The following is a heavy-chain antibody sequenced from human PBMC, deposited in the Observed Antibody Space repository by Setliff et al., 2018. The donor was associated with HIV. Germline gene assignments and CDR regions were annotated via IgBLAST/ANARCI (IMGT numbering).Heavy chain of an antibody. Sequence: SETLSLTCVVSGYSISSGYYWGWIRQPPGTGLEWIGSFYHSTTYYNPSLKSRVTLSVDTSKNQFSLTLISVTAADTAVYYCARYGGNSFGFDPWGQGTLVTVSS. V-gene: IGHV4-38-2*01. CDR2: FYHSTT. J-gene: IGHJ5*02. CDR1: GYSISSGYY. D-gene: IGHD4-17*01. CDR3: ARYGGNSFGFDP.